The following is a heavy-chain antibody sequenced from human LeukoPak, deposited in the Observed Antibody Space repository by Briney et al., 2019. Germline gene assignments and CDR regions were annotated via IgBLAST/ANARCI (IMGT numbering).Heavy chain of an antibody. D-gene: IGHD3-10*02. J-gene: IGHJ6*04. CDR2: ISYDGSNK. CDR1: GFTFSNYA. CDR3: AELGITMIGGV. Sequence: GGSLRLSCAASGFTFSNYAMHWVRQAPGKGLEWVALISYDGSNKFYADSVKGRFTISRDNSKNTLYLLMNSLRADDTAVYYCAELGITMIGGVWGKGTTVTISS. V-gene: IGHV3-30*04.